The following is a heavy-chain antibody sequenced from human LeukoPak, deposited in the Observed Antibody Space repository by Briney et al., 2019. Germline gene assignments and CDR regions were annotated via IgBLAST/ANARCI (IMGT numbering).Heavy chain of an antibody. CDR1: GGSISSSSYY. Sequence: SETLSLTCTVSGGSISSSSYYWGWIRQPPGKGLEWIGSIYYSGSTYSNPSLKSRVTISVDTSKNQFSLRLSSVTAADTAVYYCARHPNYSNFDCWGQGTLVTVSS. J-gene: IGHJ4*02. CDR3: ARHPNYSNFDC. CDR2: IYYSGST. V-gene: IGHV4-39*01. D-gene: IGHD4-11*01.